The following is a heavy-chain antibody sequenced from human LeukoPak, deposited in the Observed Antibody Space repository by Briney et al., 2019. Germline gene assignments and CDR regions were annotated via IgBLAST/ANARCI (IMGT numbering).Heavy chain of an antibody. CDR1: GYTFTGYY. Sequence: GASVKVSCKASGYTFTGYYMHWVRQAPGQGLEWMGWINPNSGGTNYAQKFQGRVTMTRDTSISTAYMELSSLRSEDTAVYYCARDPPYDSSIGFIVGFDPWGQGTLVTVSS. V-gene: IGHV1-2*02. CDR3: ARDPPYDSSIGFIVGFDP. J-gene: IGHJ5*02. CDR2: INPNSGGT. D-gene: IGHD6-13*01.